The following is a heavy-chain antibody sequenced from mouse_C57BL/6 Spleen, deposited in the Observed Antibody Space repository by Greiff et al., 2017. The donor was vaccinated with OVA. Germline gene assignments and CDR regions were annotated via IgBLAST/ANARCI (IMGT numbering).Heavy chain of an antibody. D-gene: IGHD1-1*01. Sequence: DVQLQESGPGLVKPSQSLSLTCSVTGYSITSGYYWNWIRQFPGNKLEWMGYISYDGSNNYNPSLKNRISITRDTSKNQFFLKLNSVTTEDTATYYCARKTVVGEGYFDYWGQGTTLTVSS. CDR3: ARKTVVGEGYFDY. J-gene: IGHJ2*01. CDR1: GYSITSGYY. CDR2: ISYDGSN. V-gene: IGHV3-6*01.